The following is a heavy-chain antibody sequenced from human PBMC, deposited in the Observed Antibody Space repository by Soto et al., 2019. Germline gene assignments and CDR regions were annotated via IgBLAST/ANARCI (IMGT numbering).Heavy chain of an antibody. D-gene: IGHD6-6*01. J-gene: IGHJ4*02. CDR1: GGTFSSYA. Sequence: GASVKVSCKASGGTFSSYAISWVRQAPGQGLEWMGGIIPIFGTANYAQKFQGRVTITADESTSTAYMELSSLRSEDTAVYYCARDPWAPDSSSHPSYWGQGTLVTVSS. CDR2: IIPIFGTA. V-gene: IGHV1-69*13. CDR3: ARDPWAPDSSSHPSY.